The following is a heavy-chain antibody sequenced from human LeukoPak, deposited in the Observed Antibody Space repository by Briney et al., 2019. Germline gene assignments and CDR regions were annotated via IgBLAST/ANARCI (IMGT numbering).Heavy chain of an antibody. CDR3: AREPLGYCSSTSCYLDAFDI. Sequence: ASVKVSCKVSGYTLTELSMQWVRQAPGKGREWMGGFDPEDGETIYAQKFQGRVTMTADKSTSTAYMELSSLRSEDTAVYYCAREPLGYCSSTSCYLDAFDIWGQGTMVTVSS. D-gene: IGHD2-2*01. CDR2: FDPEDGET. V-gene: IGHV1-24*01. CDR1: GYTLTELS. J-gene: IGHJ3*02.